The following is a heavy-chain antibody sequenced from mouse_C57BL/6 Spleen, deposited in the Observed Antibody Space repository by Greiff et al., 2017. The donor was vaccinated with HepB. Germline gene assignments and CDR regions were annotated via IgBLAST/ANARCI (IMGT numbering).Heavy chain of an antibody. V-gene: IGHV3-6*01. CDR2: ISYDGSN. Sequence: EVKLQESGPGLVKPSQSLSLTCSVTGYSITSGYYWNWIRQFPGNKLEWMGYISYDGSNNYNPSLKNRISITRDTSKNQLFLKLNSVTTEDTATYSCARESSNSSFDYWGQGTTLTVSS. CDR3: ARESSNSSFDY. J-gene: IGHJ2*01. CDR1: GYSITSGYY. D-gene: IGHD2-5*01.